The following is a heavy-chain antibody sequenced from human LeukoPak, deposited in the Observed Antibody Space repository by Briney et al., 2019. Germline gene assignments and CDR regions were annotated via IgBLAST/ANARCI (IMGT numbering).Heavy chain of an antibody. CDR1: GGSIRNYY. CDR3: ARDHYYDSSGYTFRH. Sequence: SETLSLTCTVSGGSIRNYYWSWIRQPPGKGLEWIGYIYYSGSTSYNPSLRSRVTISVDTSKNQFSLKLSSVTAADTAVYYCARDHYYDSSGYTFRHWGQGTLVTVSS. V-gene: IGHV4-59*01. J-gene: IGHJ1*01. D-gene: IGHD3-22*01. CDR2: IYYSGST.